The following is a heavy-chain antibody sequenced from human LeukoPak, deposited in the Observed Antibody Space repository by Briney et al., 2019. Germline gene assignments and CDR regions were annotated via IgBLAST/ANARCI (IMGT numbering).Heavy chain of an antibody. CDR2: ISWNSGSI. V-gene: IGHV3-9*01. Sequence: PGRSLRLSCAASGFTFDDYAMHWVRQAPGKGLEWVSGISWNSGSIGYADSVKGRFTISRDNAKNSLYLQMNSLRAEDTALYYCAKATYSNQPYYYGMDVWGQGTTVTVSS. D-gene: IGHD4-4*01. CDR1: GFTFDDYA. J-gene: IGHJ6*02. CDR3: AKATYSNQPYYYGMDV.